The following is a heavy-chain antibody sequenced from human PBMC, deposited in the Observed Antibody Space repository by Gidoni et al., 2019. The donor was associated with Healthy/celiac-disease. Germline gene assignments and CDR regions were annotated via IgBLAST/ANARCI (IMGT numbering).Heavy chain of an antibody. CDR3: ARHSYYYDSSGYPFDY. J-gene: IGHJ4*02. Sequence: QLQLQASGPGLVKPAETLTLTCPVPGGSISSSSYSRGWVRQPPGKGLAWIGSIYYSGSTYYIPSLKSRVTISVDTSKTQFSLKLSSVTAADTAVYYCARHSYYYDSSGYPFDYWGQGTLVTVSS. V-gene: IGHV4-39*01. CDR1: GGSISSSSYS. CDR2: IYYSGST. D-gene: IGHD3-22*01.